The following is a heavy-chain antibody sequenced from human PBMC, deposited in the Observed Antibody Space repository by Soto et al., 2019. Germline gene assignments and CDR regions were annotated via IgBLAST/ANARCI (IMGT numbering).Heavy chain of an antibody. CDR1: GFTFSSYG. CDR3: AKDTTLRYFDWLFDY. CDR2: ISYDGSNK. D-gene: IGHD3-9*01. Sequence: GGSLRLSCAASGFTFSSYGMHWVRQAPGKGLEWVAVISYDGSNKYYADSVKGRFTISRDNAKNSLYLQMNSLRAEDTALYYCAKDTTLRYFDWLFDYWGQGTLVTVSS. J-gene: IGHJ4*02. V-gene: IGHV3-30*18.